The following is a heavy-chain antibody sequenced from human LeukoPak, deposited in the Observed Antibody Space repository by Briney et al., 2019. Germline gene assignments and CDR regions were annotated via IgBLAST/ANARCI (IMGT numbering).Heavy chain of an antibody. Sequence: GASVKVSCKASGYTFTSYGISWVRQAPGQGLEWMGWISAYIGNTKDAQKIQGRVTMTTDTSTSTAYMELRSLRSDDTAVYFCARDGGSYSIAFDIWGQGTMVTVSS. D-gene: IGHD1-26*01. J-gene: IGHJ3*02. CDR2: ISAYIGNT. V-gene: IGHV1-18*01. CDR1: GYTFTSYG. CDR3: ARDGGSYSIAFDI.